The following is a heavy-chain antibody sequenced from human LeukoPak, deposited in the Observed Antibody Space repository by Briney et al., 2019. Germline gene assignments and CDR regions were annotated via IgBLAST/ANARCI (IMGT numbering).Heavy chain of an antibody. CDR2: IKQDGSEK. CDR1: GFTFSSYY. J-gene: IGHJ6*02. V-gene: IGHV3-7*01. Sequence: GGSLRLSCAASGFTFSSYYMSWVRQAPGKGLEWVANIKQDGSEKYYVDSVKGRFTISRDNAENSLYLQMNGLRAEDTAVYYCGVGQLLNYYYNMDVWGQGTTVTVSS. CDR3: GVGQLLNYYYNMDV. D-gene: IGHD2-2*01.